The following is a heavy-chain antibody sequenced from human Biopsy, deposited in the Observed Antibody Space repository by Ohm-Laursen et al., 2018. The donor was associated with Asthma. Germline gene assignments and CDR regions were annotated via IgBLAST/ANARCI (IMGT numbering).Heavy chain of an antibody. CDR1: GYTFNSAG. CDR3: ARGKKSPGDRWFDP. V-gene: IGHV1-2*06. CDR2: IKPNIGGT. D-gene: IGHD7-27*01. Sequence: GASVKVSCKTSGYTFNSAGITWVRQAPGQGLEWMGRIKPNIGGTNYAQKFQGRVTMTSDTSISTAYMELSRLRSDDTALYYCARGKKSPGDRWFDPWGQGTTVTVSS. J-gene: IGHJ5*01.